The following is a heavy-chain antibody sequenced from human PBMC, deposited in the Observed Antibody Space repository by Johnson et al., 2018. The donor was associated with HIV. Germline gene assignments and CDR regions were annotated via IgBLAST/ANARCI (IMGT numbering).Heavy chain of an antibody. CDR1: GFTFSSYG. V-gene: IGHV3-33*06. D-gene: IGHD1-26*01. CDR3: AKDRGSPGIPAAFDI. Sequence: VQLVESGGGVVQPGRSLRLSCAASGFTFSSYGMHWVRQAPGKGLEWVAVIWYDGNTKYYADSVKGRFTISRDNSKNTLYLQMHNLRAEDTAIYYCAKDRGSPGIPAAFDIWGQGTMVTVPS. CDR2: IWYDGNTK. J-gene: IGHJ3*02.